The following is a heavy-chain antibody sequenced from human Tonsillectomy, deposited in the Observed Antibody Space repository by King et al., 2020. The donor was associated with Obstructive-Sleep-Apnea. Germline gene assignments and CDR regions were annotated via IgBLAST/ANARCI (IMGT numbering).Heavy chain of an antibody. CDR2: IGGSGGTT. V-gene: IGHV3-23*04. J-gene: IGHJ4*02. CDR3: AKPLGSSWYADY. CDR1: GFTFSSYA. D-gene: IGHD6-13*01. Sequence: VQLVESGGGLVQPGGSLRLSCVASGFTFSSYAMSWVRQAPGKGLEWVSGIGGSGGTTYYSDSVKGRFTISRANSKNTLYLQMNSRRAEDTAVYYCAKPLGSSWYADYWGQGTLVTVSS.